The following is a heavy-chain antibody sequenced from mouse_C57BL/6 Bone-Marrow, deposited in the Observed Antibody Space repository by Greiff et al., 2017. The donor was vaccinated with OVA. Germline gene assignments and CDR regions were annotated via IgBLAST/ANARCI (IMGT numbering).Heavy chain of an antibody. CDR3: ASWLLRGMDY. Sequence: EVKVEESGGGLVQPGGSLKLSCAASGFTFSDYYMYWVRQTPEKRLEWVAYISNGGGSTYYPDTVKGRFTISRDNAKNTLYLQMSRLKSEDTAMYYCASWLLRGMDYWGQGTSVTVSS. V-gene: IGHV5-12*01. CDR2: ISNGGGST. D-gene: IGHD2-3*01. J-gene: IGHJ4*01. CDR1: GFTFSDYY.